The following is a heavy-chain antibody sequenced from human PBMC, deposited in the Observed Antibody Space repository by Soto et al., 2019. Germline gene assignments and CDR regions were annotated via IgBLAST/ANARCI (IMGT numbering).Heavy chain of an antibody. D-gene: IGHD3-3*01. CDR2: IYYSGST. CDR3: ARHHPQYYDFWSGYYPGRWFDP. CDR1: GGSISSSSYY. J-gene: IGHJ5*02. Sequence: PSETLSLTSTVSGGSISSSSYYWGWIRQPPGKGLEWIGSIYYSGSTYYNPSLKSRVTISVDTSKNQFSLKLSSVTAADTAVYYCARHHPQYYDFWSGYYPGRWFDPWGQGTLGTVSS. V-gene: IGHV4-39*01.